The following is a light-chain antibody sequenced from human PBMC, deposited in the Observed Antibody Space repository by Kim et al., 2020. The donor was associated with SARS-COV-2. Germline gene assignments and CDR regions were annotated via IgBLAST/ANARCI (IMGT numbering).Light chain of an antibody. V-gene: IGKV1-5*03. J-gene: IGKJ2*01. Sequence: SASVGDRVTTTRRASQGINTYLAWYQQRPGKAPKLLIYLASTLESGVPPRFSGSGFGTEFTLTINSLQPDDFATYYCQHYVRFPYTFGQGTKLEI. CDR1: QGINTY. CDR3: QHYVRFPYT. CDR2: LAS.